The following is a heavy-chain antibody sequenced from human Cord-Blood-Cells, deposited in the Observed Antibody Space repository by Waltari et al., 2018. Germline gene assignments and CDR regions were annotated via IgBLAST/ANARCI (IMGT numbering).Heavy chain of an antibody. J-gene: IGHJ3*02. CDR2: INSDGSST. V-gene: IGHV3-74*01. CDR1: GFTFSSYC. Sequence: EVQLVESGGGLVQPGGSLRLSCAASGFTFSSYCMPWVRQAPGKGLVWVSRINSDGSSTSYADSVKGRFTISRDNAKNTLYLQMNSLRAEDTAVYYCARVGRRDGYNDAFDIWGQGTMVTVSS. CDR3: ARVGRRDGYNDAFDI. D-gene: IGHD5-12*01.